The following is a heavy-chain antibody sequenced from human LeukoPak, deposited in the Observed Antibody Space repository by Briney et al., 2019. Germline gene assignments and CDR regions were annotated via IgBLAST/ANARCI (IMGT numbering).Heavy chain of an antibody. J-gene: IGHJ4*02. CDR3: ARRADYDFWSGYYTGYFDY. D-gene: IGHD3-3*01. CDR2: ISSNGGST. CDR1: GFTFSSYA. Sequence: GGSLRLSCAASGFTFSSYAMHWVRQAPGKGLEYVSAISSNGGSTYYANSVKGRFTISRDNSKNTLYLQMGSLRAEGMAVYYCARRADYDFWSGYYTGYFDYWGQGTLVTVSS. V-gene: IGHV3-64*01.